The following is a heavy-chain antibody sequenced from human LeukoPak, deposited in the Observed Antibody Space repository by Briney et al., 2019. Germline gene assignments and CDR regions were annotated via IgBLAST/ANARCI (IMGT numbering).Heavy chain of an antibody. CDR1: GFTFSAFA. CDR3: TGDPSGWFPDS. V-gene: IGHV3-15*01. D-gene: IGHD6-19*01. Sequence: PGGSLRLSCAASGFTFSAFALTWVRQAPGKGLEWVGRIKSNHDGGTADYSAPVEDRFIISRDDSKQMMFLQMNSLKIEDTGLYYCTGDPSGWFPDSWGQGTLVTVSS. CDR2: IKSNHDGGTA. J-gene: IGHJ4*02.